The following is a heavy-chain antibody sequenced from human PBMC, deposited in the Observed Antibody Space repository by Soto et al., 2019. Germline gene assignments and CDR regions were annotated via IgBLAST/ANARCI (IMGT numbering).Heavy chain of an antibody. CDR2: IKQDGSEK. Sequence: GGSLRLSCAASGFTFSSYWMSWVRQAPGRGLEWVANIKQDGSEKYYVDSVKGRFTISRDNAKNSLYLQMNSLRAEDTAVYYCARDYNYYDSSGYPTDYWGQGTLVTVSS. CDR1: GFTFSSYW. J-gene: IGHJ4*02. CDR3: ARDYNYYDSSGYPTDY. D-gene: IGHD3-22*01. V-gene: IGHV3-7*03.